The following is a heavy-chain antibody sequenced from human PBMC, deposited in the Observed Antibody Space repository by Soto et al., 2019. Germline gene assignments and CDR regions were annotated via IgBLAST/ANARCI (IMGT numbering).Heavy chain of an antibody. CDR1: GGTFSSYT. CDR2: IIPILGIA. J-gene: IGHJ3*02. D-gene: IGHD3-10*01. Sequence: SVKVSCKASGGTFSSYTISWVRQAPGQGLEWMGRIIPILGIANYAQNFQGRVTLTRDTSASTANMELSSLISEDTAVYYCARETGGPLDAFDIWGQGTMVTVSS. CDR3: ARETGGPLDAFDI. V-gene: IGHV1-69*04.